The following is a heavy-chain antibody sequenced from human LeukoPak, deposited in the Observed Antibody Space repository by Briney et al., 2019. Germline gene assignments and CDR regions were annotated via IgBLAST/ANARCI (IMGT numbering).Heavy chain of an antibody. CDR2: ISAYNGNT. CDR3: ARDPPYSSSPHGAFDI. Sequence: WASVKVSCKASGYTFTSYGISWVRQAPGQGLEWMGWISAYNGNTNYAQNLQGRVTMTTDTSTSTAYMELRSLRSDDTAVYYCARDPPYSSSPHGAFDIWGQGTMVTVSS. J-gene: IGHJ3*02. D-gene: IGHD6-6*01. CDR1: GYTFTSYG. V-gene: IGHV1-18*01.